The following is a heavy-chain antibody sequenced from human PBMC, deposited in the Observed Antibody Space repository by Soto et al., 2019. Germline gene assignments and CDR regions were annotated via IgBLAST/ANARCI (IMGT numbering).Heavy chain of an antibody. Sequence: SVKVSCKASGGTFSSYAISWVRQAPGQGLEWMGGIIPIFGTANYAQKFQGRVTITADESTSTAYMELSSLRSEDTAVYYCARSARYGDNYYYYGMDVWGQGTTVTV. D-gene: IGHD4-17*01. CDR3: ARSARYGDNYYYYGMDV. J-gene: IGHJ6*02. CDR1: GGTFSSYA. V-gene: IGHV1-69*13. CDR2: IIPIFGTA.